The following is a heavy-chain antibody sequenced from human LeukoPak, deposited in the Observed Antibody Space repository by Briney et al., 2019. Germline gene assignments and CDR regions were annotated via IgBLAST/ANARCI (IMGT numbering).Heavy chain of an antibody. Sequence: EASVKVSCKASGGTFSSYAISWVRQAPGQGLEWMGGIIPIFGTANYAQKFQGRVTITTDESTSTAYMELSSLRSEDTAVYYCARGAWELLSGGPGVFDYWGQGTLVTVSS. CDR1: GGTFSSYA. CDR2: IIPIFGTA. D-gene: IGHD1-26*01. V-gene: IGHV1-69*05. CDR3: ARGAWELLSGGPGVFDY. J-gene: IGHJ4*02.